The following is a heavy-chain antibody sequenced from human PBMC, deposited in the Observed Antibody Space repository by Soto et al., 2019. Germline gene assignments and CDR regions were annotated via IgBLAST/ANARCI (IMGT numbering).Heavy chain of an antibody. J-gene: IGHJ4*02. CDR1: GFTFSDHY. CDR3: AKSIAVAASPFDY. D-gene: IGHD6-19*01. CDR2: ISGRGDDT. Sequence: GGSLRLSCAASGFTFSDHYMDWVRPAPGMGLEWVSAISGRGDDTDYADSVKGRFTISRDNSKNTLYLQMNSLRAEDTAVYYCAKSIAVAASPFDYWGQGTLVTVSS. V-gene: IGHV3-23*01.